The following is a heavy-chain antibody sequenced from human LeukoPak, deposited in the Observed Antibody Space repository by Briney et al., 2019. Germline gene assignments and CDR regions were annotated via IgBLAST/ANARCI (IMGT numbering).Heavy chain of an antibody. J-gene: IGHJ4*02. CDR3: ARGLSGGSYLY. Sequence: GGSLKVSCKASVYTFTRYYMHCVRQAPGQEREWMGWINPNSGGTNYAHKFHSRVTMTRDTSNSTVYMEMSRLTSDDTAVYYCARGLSGGSYLYWGQGTLVTVSS. D-gene: IGHD1-26*01. CDR1: VYTFTRYY. CDR2: INPNSGGT. V-gene: IGHV1-2*02.